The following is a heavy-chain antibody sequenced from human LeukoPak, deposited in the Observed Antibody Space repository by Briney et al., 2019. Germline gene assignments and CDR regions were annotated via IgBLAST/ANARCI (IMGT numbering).Heavy chain of an antibody. CDR1: GGSISSGGYY. CDR2: IYYSGST. V-gene: IGHV4-31*03. D-gene: IGHD3-22*01. J-gene: IGHJ5*02. Sequence: PSETLSLTCTVSGGSISSGGYYWSWIRQHPGKGLEWIGYIYYSGSTYYNPSLKSRVTISVDTSKNQFSLKLSSVTAADTAAYYCASKKLDYYDSSGYVSWFDPWGQGTLVTVSS. CDR3: ASKKLDYYDSSGYVSWFDP.